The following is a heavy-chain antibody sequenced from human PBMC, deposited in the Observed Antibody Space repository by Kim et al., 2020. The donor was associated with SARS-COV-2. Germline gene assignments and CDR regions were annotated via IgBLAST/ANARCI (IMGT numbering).Heavy chain of an antibody. V-gene: IGHV3-21*01. J-gene: IGHJ6*03. D-gene: IGHD1-26*01. CDR2: ISSSSTYI. CDR3: ARDGVGASTDYYFYMDV. Sequence: GGSLRLSCAVSGFTFRSYSVNWVRQAPGKGLEWVSCISSSSTYIYYADSVKGRFTISRDNAKNSLFLQMNSLRAEDTAVYYCARDGVGASTDYYFYMDVWGKGTTVTVSS. CDR1: GFTFRSYS.